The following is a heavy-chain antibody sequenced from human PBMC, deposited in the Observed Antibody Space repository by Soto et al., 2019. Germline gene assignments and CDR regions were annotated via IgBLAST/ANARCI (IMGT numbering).Heavy chain of an antibody. J-gene: IGHJ6*02. D-gene: IGHD3-3*01. CDR3: AASGGGTGYDFWTNYYYYGMDV. CDR1: GGSISISGYD. CDR2: IYYSGST. V-gene: IGHV4-39*01. Sequence: SETVSLTCTFCGGSISISGYDWGWIRQPPGKGLEWVGSIYYSGSTYYNPSLKSRVTISVDTSKNQFSLKLSSVTAADTAVYYCAASGGGTGYDFWTNYYYYGMDVWGQGTTVTVSS.